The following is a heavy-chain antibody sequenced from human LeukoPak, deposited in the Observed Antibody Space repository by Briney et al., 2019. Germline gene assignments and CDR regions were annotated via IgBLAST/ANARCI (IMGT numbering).Heavy chain of an antibody. D-gene: IGHD3-10*01. CDR2: IIPILGIA. Sequence: SVKVSCKASGGTFSSYAISWVRQAPGQGLEWMGRIIPILGIANYAQKFQGRVTITADKSTSTAYMELSSLRSEDTAVYYCARDRGTYGSGSYQASDYWGQGTLVTVSS. CDR1: GGTFSSYA. V-gene: IGHV1-69*04. J-gene: IGHJ4*02. CDR3: ARDRGTYGSGSYQASDY.